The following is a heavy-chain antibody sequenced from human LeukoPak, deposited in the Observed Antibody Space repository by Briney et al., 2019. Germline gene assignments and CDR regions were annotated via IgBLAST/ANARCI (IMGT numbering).Heavy chain of an antibody. J-gene: IGHJ6*03. V-gene: IGHV3-20*04. D-gene: IGHD1-26*01. Sequence: GGSLRLSCAASGFTFDDYGMSWVRQAPGKGLEWVSGINWNGGSTGYADSVKGRFTISRDNAKNSLYLQMDSLGPEDTAVYYCARDPYSGNYGNDYYYYMDVWGKGTTVTISS. CDR3: ARDPYSGNYGNDYYYYMDV. CDR1: GFTFDDYG. CDR2: INWNGGST.